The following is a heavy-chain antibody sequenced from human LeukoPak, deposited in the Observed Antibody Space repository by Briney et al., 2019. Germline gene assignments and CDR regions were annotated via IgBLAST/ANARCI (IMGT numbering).Heavy chain of an antibody. V-gene: IGHV1-18*01. CDR3: ARDAEYSSGWWGFYYYYGMDV. D-gene: IGHD6-19*01. CDR2: ISAYNGNT. J-gene: IGHJ6*02. CDR1: GYTFTSYG. Sequence: ASVKVSCKASGYTFTSYGISWVRQAPGQGLEWMGRISAYNGNTNYAQKLQGRVTMTTDTSMSTAYMELRSLRSDDTAVYYCARDAEYSSGWWGFYYYYGMDVWGQGTTVTVSS.